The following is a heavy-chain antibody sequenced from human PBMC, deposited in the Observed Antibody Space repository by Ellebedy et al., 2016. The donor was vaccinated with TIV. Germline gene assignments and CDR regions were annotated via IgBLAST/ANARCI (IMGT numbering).Heavy chain of an antibody. CDR2: MYTSGSD. CDR3: ARDLGLIDAFDV. J-gene: IGHJ3*01. Sequence: MYTSGSDNNNPSLKSRVTISVDTSKNHFSLKFTSVTAADSAVYYCARDLGLIDAFDVWGQGTMVTVSS. D-gene: IGHD3-16*01. V-gene: IGHV4-61*02.